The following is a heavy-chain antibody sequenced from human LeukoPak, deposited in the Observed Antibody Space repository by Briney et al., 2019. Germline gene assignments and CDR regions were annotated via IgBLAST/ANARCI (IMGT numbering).Heavy chain of an antibody. Sequence: ASVKVSCKASGYTFTSYGISWVRQAPGQGLEWMGWISAYNGNTNYAQKLQGRVTMTTDTSTSTAYMELRSLRSDDTAVYYCARDGSHGYSHGSIDYWGQGTLVTVSS. V-gene: IGHV1-18*01. CDR3: ARDGSHGYSHGSIDY. J-gene: IGHJ4*02. CDR2: ISAYNGNT. CDR1: GYTFTSYG. D-gene: IGHD5-18*01.